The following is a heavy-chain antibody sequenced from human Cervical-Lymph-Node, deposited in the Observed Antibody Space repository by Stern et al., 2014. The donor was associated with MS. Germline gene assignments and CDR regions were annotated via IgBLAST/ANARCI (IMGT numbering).Heavy chain of an antibody. CDR3: ARQRYFDY. CDR2: IFPGGSAI. CDR1: GYTFTSYW. V-gene: IGHV5-51*01. Sequence: DQLVQSGPEVKRPGESLKISCQASGYTFTSYWIGWVRQMPGKGLEWIAIIFPGGSAIRYSPSFQGQVTISADKSSSTAYLQWNNLKASDTAIYYCARQRYFDYWGQGTLVTVSS. J-gene: IGHJ4*02.